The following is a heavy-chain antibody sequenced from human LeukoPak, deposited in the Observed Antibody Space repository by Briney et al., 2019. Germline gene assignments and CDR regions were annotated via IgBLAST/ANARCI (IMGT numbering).Heavy chain of an antibody. J-gene: IGHJ5*02. CDR1: GYTFTSYY. CDR2: INPSGGST. D-gene: IGHD5-12*01. Sequence: ASVKVSCKASGYTFTSYYMHWVRQAPGQGLEWMGIINPSGGSTSYAQKFQGRVTMTRDTSTSTVYMELSSPRSEDTAVYYCARDGYSGYDYPGAWFDPWGQGTLVTVSS. V-gene: IGHV1-46*01. CDR3: ARDGYSGYDYPGAWFDP.